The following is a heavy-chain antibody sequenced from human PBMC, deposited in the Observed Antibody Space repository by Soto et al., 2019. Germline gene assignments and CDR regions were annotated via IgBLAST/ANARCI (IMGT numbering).Heavy chain of an antibody. D-gene: IGHD3-22*01. CDR3: ARGSLFPHYYDSSGYYTGGYYYGMDV. CDR2: IYYSGST. J-gene: IGHJ6*02. CDR1: GGSISGYY. V-gene: IGHV4-59*13. Sequence: PSETLSLTCTVSGGSISGYYWSWIRQPPGKGLEWIGYIYYSGSTNYNPSLKSRVTISVDTSKNQFSLKLSSVTAADTAVYYCARGSLFPHYYDSSGYYTGGYYYGMDVWGQGTTVTVSS.